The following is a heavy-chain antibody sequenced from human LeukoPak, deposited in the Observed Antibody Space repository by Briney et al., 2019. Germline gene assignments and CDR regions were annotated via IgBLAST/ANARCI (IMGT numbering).Heavy chain of an antibody. CDR2: INHSGST. CDR1: GGSFSGYY. Sequence: PSETLSLTCAVYGGSFSGYYWSWIRQPPGKGLEWIGEINHSGSTNYNPSLKSRVTISVDTSKNQFSLKLSSVTAADTAVYYCARRFAARIAPLPVWGQGTLVTVSS. CDR3: ARRFAARIAPLPV. J-gene: IGHJ4*02. V-gene: IGHV4-34*01. D-gene: IGHD6-6*01.